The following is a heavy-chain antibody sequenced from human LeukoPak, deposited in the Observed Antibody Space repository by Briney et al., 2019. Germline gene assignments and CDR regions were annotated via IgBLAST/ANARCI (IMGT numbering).Heavy chain of an antibody. D-gene: IGHD3-22*01. CDR1: GGSISSSSYY. J-gene: IGHJ3*01. V-gene: IGHV4-39*07. CDR3: ARGRADYDSSGCVNVYAFVV. Sequence: PSETLSLTCTVSGGSISSSSYYWGWIRQPPGKGLEWIGSIYYSGSTYYNPSLKSRVTISVDTSKNQFSLKLSSVTAADTAVYYCARGRADYDSSGCVNVYAFVVWGQGTMVTVSS. CDR2: IYYSGST.